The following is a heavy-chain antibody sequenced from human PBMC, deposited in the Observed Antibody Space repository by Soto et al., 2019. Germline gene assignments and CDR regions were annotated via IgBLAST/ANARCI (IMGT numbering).Heavy chain of an antibody. J-gene: IGHJ6*02. CDR2: INSGSSFI. CDR1: GFTLSSFT. Sequence: EVQLVESGGGLVKPEGSLRLSCAASGFTLSSFTMNWVCQTPEKGLEWISSINSGSSFIYYADSVRGRFTISRDDAKNSLYLQMNSLSAGDTALYYCARETESYSWNDGLMDVWGQGTTVIVSS. CDR3: ARETESYSWNDGLMDV. D-gene: IGHD1-1*01. V-gene: IGHV3-21*01.